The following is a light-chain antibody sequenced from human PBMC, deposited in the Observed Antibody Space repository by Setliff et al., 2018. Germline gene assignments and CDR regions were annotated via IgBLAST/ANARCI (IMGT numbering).Light chain of an antibody. V-gene: IGLV2-23*01. CDR2: DAS. CDR3: CSYAGSSTFV. J-gene: IGLJ1*01. CDR1: SSDVGSYNL. Sequence: ALTQPASVSGSPGQSITISCTGSSSDVGSYNLVSWYQQHPAKAPKLMIYDASKRPSGVSIRFSGSKSGNTASLTISGLQAEDEADYYCCSYAGSSTFVFGTGTKVTV.